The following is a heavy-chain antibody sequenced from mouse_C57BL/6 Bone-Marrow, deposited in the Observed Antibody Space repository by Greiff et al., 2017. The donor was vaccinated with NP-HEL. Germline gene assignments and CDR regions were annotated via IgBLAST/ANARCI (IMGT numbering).Heavy chain of an antibody. CDR3: ARHLGGAMDY. Sequence: VQLQEPGPGLVAPSQSLSITCTVSGFSLTSYGVPWVRQPPGKGLEWLVVIWSDGSTTYNSALNSRLSFSKDNSKSQVFLKMNSLQTEDTAMYYCARHLGGAMDYWGQGTSVTVSS. V-gene: IGHV2-6-1*01. D-gene: IGHD3-3*01. CDR2: IWSDGST. J-gene: IGHJ4*01. CDR1: GFSLTSYG.